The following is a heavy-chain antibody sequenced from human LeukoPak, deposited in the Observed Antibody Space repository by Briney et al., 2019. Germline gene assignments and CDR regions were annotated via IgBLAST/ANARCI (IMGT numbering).Heavy chain of an antibody. CDR2: IYHSGST. V-gene: IGHV4-30-2*01. J-gene: IGHJ3*02. CDR1: GGSISSGGYY. CDR3: ARGFGYCGGDCYSEHAFDI. D-gene: IGHD2-21*01. Sequence: PSQTLSLTCTVSGGSISSGGYYWSWIRQPPGKGLEWIGYIYHSGSTYYNPSLKSRVTISVDRSKNQFSLKLSSVTAADTAVYYCARGFGYCGGDCYSEHAFDIWGQGTMVTVSS.